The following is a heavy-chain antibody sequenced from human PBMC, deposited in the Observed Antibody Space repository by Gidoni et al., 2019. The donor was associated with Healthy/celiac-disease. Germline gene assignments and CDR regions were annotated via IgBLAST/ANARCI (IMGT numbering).Heavy chain of an antibody. CDR2: IKSKTDGGTT. D-gene: IGHD6-13*01. Sequence: EVQLVESGGGLVKPGGSRRPSCSASGFTFSNAWMGWVRQAPGKGLGWVGRIKSKTDGGTTEYAAPVKGRFTISRDDSQNTLYLQMNSLKTEDTAVYYCTTGPAGVSSSWPFDYWGQGTLVTVSS. V-gene: IGHV3-15*01. CDR3: TTGPAGVSSSWPFDY. J-gene: IGHJ4*02. CDR1: GFTFSNAW.